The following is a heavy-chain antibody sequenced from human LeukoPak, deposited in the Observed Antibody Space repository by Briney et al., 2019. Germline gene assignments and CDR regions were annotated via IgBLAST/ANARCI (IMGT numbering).Heavy chain of an antibody. V-gene: IGHV3-30*03. CDR3: ARDRQLLEWLLVIEQ. Sequence: GGSLRLSCAASGFSFYNYGMHWVRQAQGKGLEWVAVISYDGSAKYYTDSVKGRFTISRDNPKNTLYLQMNSLRPEDTAIYYCARDRQLLEWLLVIEQWGQGTLVTVSS. D-gene: IGHD3-3*01. CDR2: ISYDGSAK. CDR1: GFSFYNYG. J-gene: IGHJ4*02.